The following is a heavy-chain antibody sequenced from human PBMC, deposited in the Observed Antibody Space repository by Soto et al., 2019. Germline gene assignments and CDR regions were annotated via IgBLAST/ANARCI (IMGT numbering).Heavy chain of an antibody. CDR1: GGSIRSYY. D-gene: IGHD1-26*01. CDR3: AREGASGFGMDV. V-gene: IGHV4-4*07. CDR2: IYTSGTT. Sequence: SETLSLTCNLSGGSIRSYYWSWIRQPAGKALEWIGRIYTSGTTNYNPSLKSRATMLVDTSKNQFSLKLSSVTAADTAVYYCAREGASGFGMDVWGQGTTVTVSS. J-gene: IGHJ6*02.